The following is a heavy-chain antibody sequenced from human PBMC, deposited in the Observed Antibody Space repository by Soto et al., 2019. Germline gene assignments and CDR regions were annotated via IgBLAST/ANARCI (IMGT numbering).Heavy chain of an antibody. CDR2: ISGSGGST. D-gene: IGHD6-6*01. CDR3: ASGQLGRGYYYYYMDV. J-gene: IGHJ6*03. Sequence: GGSLRLSCAASGFTFSSYAMSWVRQAPGKGLEWVSAISGSGGSTYYADSVKGRFTISRDNSKNTLYLQMNSLRAEDTAVYYCASGQLGRGYYYYYMDVWGKGTTVTVSS. CDR1: GFTFSSYA. V-gene: IGHV3-23*01.